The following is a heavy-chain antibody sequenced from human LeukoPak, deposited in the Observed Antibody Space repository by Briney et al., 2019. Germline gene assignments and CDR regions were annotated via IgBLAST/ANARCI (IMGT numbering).Heavy chain of an antibody. CDR3: ARLPGRSSPQSWFDP. J-gene: IGHJ5*02. D-gene: IGHD2-2*01. CDR2: IYYSGST. CDR1: GGSISSSSDY. Sequence: LETLSLTCTVSGGSISSSSDYWGWIRQPPGKGLEWIGSIYYSGSTYYNPSLKSRVTISVDTSKNQFSLKLSSVTAADTAVYYCARLPGRSSPQSWFDPWGQGTLVTVSS. V-gene: IGHV4-39*01.